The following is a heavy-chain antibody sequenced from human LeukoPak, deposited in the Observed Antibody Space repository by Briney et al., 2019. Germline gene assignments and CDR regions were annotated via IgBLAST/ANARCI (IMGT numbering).Heavy chain of an antibody. CDR1: GGSISSGGYY. CDR2: IYHSGST. D-gene: IGHD3-3*01. Sequence: SETLSLTCTVSGGSISSGGYYWSWIRQPPGKGLEWIGYIYHSGSTYYNPSLKSRVTISVDRSKNQFSLKLSSVTAANTAVYYCARSEGPTRITIFGVVPFWLDPWGQGTLVTVSS. CDR3: ARSEGPTRITIFGVVPFWLDP. J-gene: IGHJ5*02. V-gene: IGHV4-30-2*01.